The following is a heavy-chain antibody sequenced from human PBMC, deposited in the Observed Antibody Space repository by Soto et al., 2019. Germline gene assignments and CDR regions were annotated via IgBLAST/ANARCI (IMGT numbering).Heavy chain of an antibody. V-gene: IGHV1-46*01. J-gene: IGHJ5*01. CDR3: ATAAYSTSWYDF. CDR1: EYTFTDYY. Sequence: QVQLVQSGAEVKKPGASVKLSCKSSEYTFTDYYIHWVRQAPVHGLEWMGLINPSGGSTSDAQKFQGRVTMTRDTATSTVYMELSSLRSEDTAMYYFATAAYSTSWYDFLGQGTLVTVSS. D-gene: IGHD6-13*01. CDR2: INPSGGST.